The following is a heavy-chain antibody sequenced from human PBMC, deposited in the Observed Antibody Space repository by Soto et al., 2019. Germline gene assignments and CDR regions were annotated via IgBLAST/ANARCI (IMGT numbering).Heavy chain of an antibody. J-gene: IGHJ6*02. D-gene: IGHD3-3*01. CDR2: INPNSGGT. CDR1: GYTFTGYY. V-gene: IGHV1-2*02. Sequence: ASVKVSCKASGYTFTGYYMHWVRQAPGQGLEWMGWINPNSGGTNYAQKFQGRVTMTRDTSISTAYMELSRLRSDDTAVHYCARDHPYYFFLCGYYPYYYVLSFWAQGSTV. CDR3: ARDHPYYFFLCGYYPYYYVLSF.